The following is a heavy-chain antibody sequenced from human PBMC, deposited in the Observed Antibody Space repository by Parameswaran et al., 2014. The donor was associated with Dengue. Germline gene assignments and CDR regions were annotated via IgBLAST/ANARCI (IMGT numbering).Heavy chain of an antibody. D-gene: IGHD6-19*01. CDR2: LLHGSTSGST. Sequence: AISSARWIRSPQEGTGVDWVYLLHGSTSGSTNYNSSLKSRVTISIDTSKNQFSLHLSSVTAADTAVYYCARAPTGWLAHFDYWGQGTPVTVSS. CDR3: ARAPTGWLAHFDY. V-gene: IGHV4-59*08. CDR1: AISSA. J-gene: IGHJ4*02.